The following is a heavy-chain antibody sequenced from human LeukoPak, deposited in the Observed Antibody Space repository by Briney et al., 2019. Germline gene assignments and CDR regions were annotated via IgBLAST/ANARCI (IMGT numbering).Heavy chain of an antibody. D-gene: IGHD6-25*01. CDR1: GGSVSSGNYY. J-gene: IGHJ6*03. V-gene: IGHV4-61*01. CDR2: IFYSGST. CDR3: AREIITAGYYYYYMDV. Sequence: SETLSLTCTVSGGSVSSGNYYWSWLRQPPGKGLEWIGYIFYSGSTKYNPSLKSRVTISVDTSKNQFSLKVSSVTAADTAVYYCAREIITAGYYYYYMDVWGKGTTVTVSS.